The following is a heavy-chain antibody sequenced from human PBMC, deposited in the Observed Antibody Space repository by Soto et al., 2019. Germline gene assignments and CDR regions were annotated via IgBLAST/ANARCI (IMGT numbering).Heavy chain of an antibody. J-gene: IGHJ5*02. CDR1: GGSFSGYY. CDR2: INHSGST. V-gene: IGHV4-34*01. CDR3: ARGYCSGGSCSTGWFDP. Sequence: QVQLQKWGAGLLKPSETLSLTCAVYGGSFSGYYWSWIRQPPGKGLEWIGEINHSGSTNYNPSLKSRVTISVDTSKNQFSLKLSSVTAADTAVYYCARGYCSGGSCSTGWFDPWGQGTLVTVSS. D-gene: IGHD2-15*01.